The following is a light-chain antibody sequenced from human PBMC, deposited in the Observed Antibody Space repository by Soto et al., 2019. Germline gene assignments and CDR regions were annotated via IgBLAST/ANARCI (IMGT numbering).Light chain of an antibody. J-gene: IGLJ2*01. CDR1: SSDIGDYNY. CDR2: DVS. CDR3: SSYTSSNTVI. V-gene: IGLV2-14*03. Sequence: QSVLTQPASVSGSPGRPITIPCTGTSSDIGDYNYVSWYQHHPGKAPKLMIYDVSNRPSGVSNRFSGSKSGNTASLTISGLQAEDEADYYCSSYTSSNTVIFGGGTQLTVL.